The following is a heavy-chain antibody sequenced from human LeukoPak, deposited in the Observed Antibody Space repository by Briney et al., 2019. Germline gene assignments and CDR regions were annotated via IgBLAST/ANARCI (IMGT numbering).Heavy chain of an antibody. D-gene: IGHD5-18*01. CDR2: FDPEDGET. V-gene: IGHV1-24*01. CDR3: ATCVDTAMVYFDY. J-gene: IGHJ4*02. Sequence: ASVKVSCKVSGYTLTELSMHWVRQAPGKGLGGRGGFDPEDGETIYAQKFQGRVTMTEDTSTDTAYMELSSLRSEDTAVYYCATCVDTAMVYFDYWGQGTLVTVSS. CDR1: GYTLTELS.